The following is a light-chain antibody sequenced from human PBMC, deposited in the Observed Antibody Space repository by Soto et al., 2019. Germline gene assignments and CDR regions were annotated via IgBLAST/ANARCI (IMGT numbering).Light chain of an antibody. CDR2: AAS. V-gene: IGKV1-39*01. CDR1: QSIINF. Sequence: DIQMTQSPSSLSASVGDRVTITCRASQSIINFLNWYQQKPGKAPKLLVYAASSLQTGVPSRFSGSGSGTDFTLTITSLRPEDFATYYCQQSYNSPLTFGQGTKVDVK. J-gene: IGKJ1*01. CDR3: QQSYNSPLT.